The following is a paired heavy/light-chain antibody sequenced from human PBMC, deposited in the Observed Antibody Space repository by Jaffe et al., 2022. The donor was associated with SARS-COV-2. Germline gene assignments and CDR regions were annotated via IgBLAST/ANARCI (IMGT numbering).Heavy chain of an antibody. J-gene: IGHJ4*02. CDR2: LYHSGIT. V-gene: IGHV4-38-2*02. CDR1: GYSISSGYY. Sequence: QVRLQESGPGLVEPSETLSLTCTVSGYSISSGYYWAWIRQPPGMGLEWIGSLYHSGITNYNPSPMSRVTLSVDTSKNRFSLQLTSVTAADTAVYYCARIGDSGPFDYWGQGILVTVSS. D-gene: IGHD4-17*01. CDR3: ARIGDSGPFDY.
Light chain of an antibody. CDR1: QTISSSN. J-gene: IGKJ3*01. CDR3: QQHGSSPLT. V-gene: IGKV3-20*01. CDR2: GAS. Sequence: EIVLTQSPGTLSLSPGERATLSCRASQTISSSNLAWYQQKPGQAPRLLIYGASSRATGIPDRFSGSGYGTDFTLTISRLEPEDFAVYYCQQHGSSPLTFGPGTKVHIK.